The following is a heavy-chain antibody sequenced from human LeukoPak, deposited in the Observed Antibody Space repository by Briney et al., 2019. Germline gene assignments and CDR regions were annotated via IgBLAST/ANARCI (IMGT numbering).Heavy chain of an antibody. CDR3: ARGTMVRGVAYYFDY. CDR2: IYYSGST. J-gene: IGHJ4*02. V-gene: IGHV4-59*01. Sequence: SETLSLTCTVSGGSISSYYWSWIRQPPGKGLEWIGYIYYSGSTNYNPSLKSRVTISVDTSKNQFSLKLSSVTAADTAVYYCARGTMVRGVAYYFDYWGQGTLVTVSS. D-gene: IGHD3-10*01. CDR1: GGSISSYY.